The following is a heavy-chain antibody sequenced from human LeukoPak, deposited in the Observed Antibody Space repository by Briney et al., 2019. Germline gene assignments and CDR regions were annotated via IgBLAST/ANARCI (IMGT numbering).Heavy chain of an antibody. CDR1: GFTFSSYW. CDR3: ASGGPIYYFDY. Sequence: QTGGSLRLSCAASGFTFSSYWMHWVRQAPGKGLVWVSRINTDESSTSYADSVKGRFTISRDNAKNTLYRQMNSLRAEDTAVYYCASGGPIYYFDYWGQGTLVTVSS. J-gene: IGHJ4*02. V-gene: IGHV3-74*01. CDR2: INTDESST. D-gene: IGHD2-15*01.